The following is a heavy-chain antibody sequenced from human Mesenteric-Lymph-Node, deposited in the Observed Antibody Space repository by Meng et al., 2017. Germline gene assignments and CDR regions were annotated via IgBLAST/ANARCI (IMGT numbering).Heavy chain of an antibody. V-gene: IGHV3-72*01. CDR2: SRDKASSYTT. J-gene: IGHJ4*02. Sequence: GESLKISCAASGFTFSDHYMDWVRQAPGKGLEWVGRSRDKASSYTTEYAASVKGRFTISRDVSKNSLYLQMNSLKTEDTVVYYCASIRTSFDYWGQGTLVTVSS. CDR3: ASIRTSFDY. CDR1: GFTFSDHY.